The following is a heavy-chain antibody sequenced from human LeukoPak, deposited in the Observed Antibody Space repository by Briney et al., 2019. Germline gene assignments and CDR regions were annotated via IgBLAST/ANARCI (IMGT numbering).Heavy chain of an antibody. CDR1: GFTFSAYY. J-gene: IGHJ4*02. CDR2: ISSSGSTI. D-gene: IGHD6-6*01. V-gene: IGHV3-11*04. CDR3: ARDSAPSIASRPYPDY. Sequence: GGSLRLSCAASGFTFSAYYMSWIRQAPGKGLECVSYISSSGSTIYYTDSVKGRFTISRDNAKNSLYLQMNSLRAEDTAVYFCARDSAPSIASRPYPDYWGQGTLVTVSS.